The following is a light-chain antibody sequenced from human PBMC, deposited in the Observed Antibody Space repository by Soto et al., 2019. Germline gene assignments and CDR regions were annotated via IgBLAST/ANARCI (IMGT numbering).Light chain of an antibody. CDR3: HHYGST. CDR1: QTITSTY. J-gene: IGKJ1*01. CDR2: GAS. Sequence: GLSQSPGTLSLSPGERATLSCRASQTITSTYLAWYQQKPGQAPRLLIYGASSRATGIPDRFSGSGSETDFTLTISRLEPEDFAVYYCHHYGSTFGQGTKVDIK. V-gene: IGKV3-20*01.